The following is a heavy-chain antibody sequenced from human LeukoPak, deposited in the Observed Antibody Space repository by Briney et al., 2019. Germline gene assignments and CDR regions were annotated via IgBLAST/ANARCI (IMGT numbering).Heavy chain of an antibody. D-gene: IGHD4-17*01. CDR3: ARVAPLTTVTIFDY. J-gene: IGHJ4*02. CDR1: GGSISSYY. Sequence: PSETLSLTCTVSGGSISSYYWSWLRQPPGKGLEWIGHIYYSGSTNYNPSLKSRVTISVDTSKNQFSLKLSSVTAADTAVYYCARVAPLTTVTIFDYWGQGTLVTVSS. CDR2: IYYSGST. V-gene: IGHV4-59*01.